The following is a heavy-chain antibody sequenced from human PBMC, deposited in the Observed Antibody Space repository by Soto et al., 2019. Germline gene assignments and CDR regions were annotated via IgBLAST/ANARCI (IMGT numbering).Heavy chain of an antibody. V-gene: IGHV1-69*01. J-gene: IGHJ3*02. CDR1: GGTFSSYA. CDR3: AKGDYYDSSGYYYVWSDAFDI. Sequence: QVQLVQSGAEVKKPGSSVKVSCKASGGTFSSYATSWVRQAPGQGLEWMGGIIPIFGTANYAQKFQGRVTITADESTSTAYMELSSLRSEGTAVYYCAKGDYYDSSGYYYVWSDAFDIWGQGTMVTVSS. CDR2: IIPIFGTA. D-gene: IGHD3-22*01.